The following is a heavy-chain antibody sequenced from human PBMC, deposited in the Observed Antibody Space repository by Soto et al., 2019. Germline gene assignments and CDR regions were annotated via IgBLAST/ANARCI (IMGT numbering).Heavy chain of an antibody. J-gene: IGHJ6*02. Sequence: SETLSLTCAVYGGSFSGYYWSWIRQPPGKGLEWIGEINHSGSTNYNPSLKSRVTISVDTSKNQFSLKLSSVTAADTAVYYCARTDLTMYYDFWSGYYSPQGPYYYYGMDVWGQGTTVTVSS. V-gene: IGHV4-34*01. CDR1: GGSFSGYY. CDR2: INHSGST. D-gene: IGHD3-3*01. CDR3: ARTDLTMYYDFWSGYYSPQGPYYYYGMDV.